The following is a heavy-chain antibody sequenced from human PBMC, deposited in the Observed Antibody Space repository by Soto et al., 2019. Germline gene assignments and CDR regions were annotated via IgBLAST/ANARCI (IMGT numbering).Heavy chain of an antibody. CDR3: ARSFGWYAIDH. CDR1: SASIITEQR. J-gene: IGHJ4*02. D-gene: IGHD6-19*01. CDR2: IHHSGST. Sequence: QMQLQESGPGLVKPSETLSLTCAVSSASIITEQRWTWVRQPAGKGLEWIGEIHHSGSTNNNPSLRSRVTMSVDKSKNQFSLNLHSVTAAHTALYYCARSFGWYAIDHWGQGTLVIVSS. V-gene: IGHV4-4*02.